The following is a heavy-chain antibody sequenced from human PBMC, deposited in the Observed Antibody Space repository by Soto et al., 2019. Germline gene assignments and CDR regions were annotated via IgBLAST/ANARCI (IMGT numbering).Heavy chain of an antibody. CDR3: ASPKIAFYNWFDP. V-gene: IGHV4-39*01. CDR1: GGPISSSSYY. J-gene: IGHJ5*02. D-gene: IGHD3-3*02. CDR2: IYYSGST. Sequence: SETLSLTCAVSGGPISSSSYYWGWIRQPPGKGLEWIGSIYYSGSTYYNPSLKSRVTISVDTSKNQFSLKLSSVTAADTAVYYCASPKIAFYNWFDPWGQGTLVTVS.